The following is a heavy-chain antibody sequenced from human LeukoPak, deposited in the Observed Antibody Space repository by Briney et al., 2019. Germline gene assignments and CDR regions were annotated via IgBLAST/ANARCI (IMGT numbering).Heavy chain of an antibody. V-gene: IGHV3-30*18. CDR3: AKDRVVRGVSPFDY. CDR1: GFPFSTYG. CDR2: TSHDGSNQ. J-gene: IGHJ4*02. D-gene: IGHD3-10*01. Sequence: GGSLRLSCAASGFPFSTYGMHWVRQAPGKGLEWVAGTSHDGSNQNYADSVKGRFTISRDNSKNTVYLQMNSLRADDTAVYYCAKDRVVRGVSPFDYWGQGTLVTVSS.